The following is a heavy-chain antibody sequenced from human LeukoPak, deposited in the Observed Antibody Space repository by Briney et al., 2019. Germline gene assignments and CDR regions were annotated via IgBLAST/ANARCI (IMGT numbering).Heavy chain of an antibody. CDR2: ISHSGYS. J-gene: IGHJ3*02. CDR1: GGSISSGGYY. D-gene: IGHD3-10*01. CDR3: AKFGSDAFDI. V-gene: IGHV4-31*03. Sequence: PSQTLSLTCSVSGGSISSGGYYWNLVRQLPEKGLEWLGYISHSGYSYYNPSLKSRLTISADTSKNQFSLRVTSVTAADTAVYYCAKFGSDAFDIWGQGTMVTVSS.